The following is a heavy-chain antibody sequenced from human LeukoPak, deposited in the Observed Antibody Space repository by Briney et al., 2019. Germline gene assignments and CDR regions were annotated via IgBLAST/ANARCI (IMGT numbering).Heavy chain of an antibody. D-gene: IGHD2-8*02. CDR1: GFTFGSYA. V-gene: IGHV3-30-3*01. CDR2: ISYDGSNK. J-gene: IGHJ5*02. CDR3: ARSTAEENWFDP. Sequence: GRSLRLSCAASGFTFGSYAMHWVRQAPGKGLEWVAVISYDGSNKYYADSVKGRFTISRDNSKNTLYLQMNSLRAEDTAVYYCARSTAEENWFDPWGQGTLVTVSS.